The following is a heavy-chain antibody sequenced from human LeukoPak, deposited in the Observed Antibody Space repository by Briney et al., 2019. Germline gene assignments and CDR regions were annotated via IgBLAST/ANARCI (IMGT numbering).Heavy chain of an antibody. J-gene: IGHJ3*02. CDR2: ISSSSPI. CDR3: ARDGRDGYNRAPGAFDI. Sequence: PGGSLRLSCAASGFTFSSYSVNWVRQAPGKGLEWVSYISSSSPIYYADSVKGRFTISRDNAKNLLYLQMNSLGDEDTAVYYCARDGRDGYNRAPGAFDIWGQGTMVTVSS. D-gene: IGHD5-24*01. CDR1: GFTFSSYS. V-gene: IGHV3-48*02.